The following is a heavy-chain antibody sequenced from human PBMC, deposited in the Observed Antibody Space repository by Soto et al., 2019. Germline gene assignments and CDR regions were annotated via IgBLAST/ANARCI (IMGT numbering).Heavy chain of an antibody. CDR1: GFTFSSYG. Sequence: QVQLVESGGGGVQPGRSRRLSCAASGFTFSSYGMRWVRQAPGKGLEWVAVISYDGSKKYYADSVKGRFTISRDNAKNTLYLQMNSLRAEDTAVYYCAKGVPCTPVPSWFDPWGQGTLVIVS. J-gene: IGHJ5*02. V-gene: IGHV3-30*18. D-gene: IGHD2-8*01. CDR2: ISYDGSKK. CDR3: AKGVPCTPVPSWFDP.